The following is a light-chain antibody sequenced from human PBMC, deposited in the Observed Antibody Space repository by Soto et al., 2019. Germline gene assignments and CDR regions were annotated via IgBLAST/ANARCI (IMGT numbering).Light chain of an antibody. V-gene: IGKV3-11*01. CDR2: DAS. CDR3: QQRSNWPLT. CDR1: QSVSSY. Sequence: EIVLTQSPATLSLSPGERATLSCRASQSVSSYLAWYQQKPGQAPRLLIYDASNRATGIPARFSGSGSGTDFTLTISSLEPEDFAVYYCQQRSNWPLTFGGGIKVAIK. J-gene: IGKJ4*01.